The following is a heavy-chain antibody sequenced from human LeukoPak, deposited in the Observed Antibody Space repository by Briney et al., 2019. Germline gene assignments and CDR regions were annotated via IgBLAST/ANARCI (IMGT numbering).Heavy chain of an antibody. CDR3: ASPPLNCSSTSCYGRYFDY. D-gene: IGHD2-2*01. CDR2: IYHSGST. Sequence: PSGTLSLTCAVSGGSISSSNWWSWVRQPPGKGLEWIGEIYHSGSTNYNPSLESRVTISVDKSKNQFSLKLSSVTAADTAVYYCASPPLNCSSTSCYGRYFDYWGQGTLVTVSS. V-gene: IGHV4-4*02. J-gene: IGHJ4*02. CDR1: GGSISSSNW.